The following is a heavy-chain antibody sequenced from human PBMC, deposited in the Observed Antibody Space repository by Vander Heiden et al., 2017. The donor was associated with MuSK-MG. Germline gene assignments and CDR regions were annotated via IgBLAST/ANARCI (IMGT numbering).Heavy chain of an antibody. D-gene: IGHD4-17*01. Sequence: EVQLAESGGAVLQPGGSLRVSCAASGFSVSHRHMIWVRQDTGKGLEWVSVIDSSYFTEFADFADSVKGRFTISRDNSKNTVYLQMNSLRDDDTAVYYCARGGGDPGYLDSWGQGTLVTVSS. CDR2: IDSSYFTEFA. J-gene: IGHJ4*02. V-gene: IGHV3-53*01. CDR1: GFSVSHRH. CDR3: ARGGGDPGYLDS.